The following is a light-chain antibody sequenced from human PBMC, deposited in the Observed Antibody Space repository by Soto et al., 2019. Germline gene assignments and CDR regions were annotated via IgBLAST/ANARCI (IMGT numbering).Light chain of an antibody. V-gene: IGKV4-1*01. Sequence: DIVMTQSQDSLAVSLGERATINCKSSQSVLYSSNNKNYLAWYQQKPGQPPKLLIYWASTRESGVPDRFSGSGSGTDFTLTISSLQAEDVAVYYCQQYYGPPRTFGQVTKVDI. CDR3: QQYYGPPRT. CDR2: WAS. J-gene: IGKJ1*01. CDR1: QSVLYSSNNKNY.